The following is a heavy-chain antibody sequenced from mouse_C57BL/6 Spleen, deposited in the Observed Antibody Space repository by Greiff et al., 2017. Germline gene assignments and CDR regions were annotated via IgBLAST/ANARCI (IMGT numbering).Heavy chain of an antibody. CDR1: GFTFSSYA. D-gene: IGHD2-3*01. V-gene: IGHV5-4*01. CDR2: ISDGGSYT. Sequence: EVQRVESGGGLVKPGGSLKLSCAASGFTFSSYAMSWVRQTPEKRLEWVATISDGGSYTYYPDNVKGRFTISRDNAKNNLYLQMSHLKSEDTAMYYCARDPYDGYYPYTMDYWGQGTSVTVSS. J-gene: IGHJ4*01. CDR3: ARDPYDGYYPYTMDY.